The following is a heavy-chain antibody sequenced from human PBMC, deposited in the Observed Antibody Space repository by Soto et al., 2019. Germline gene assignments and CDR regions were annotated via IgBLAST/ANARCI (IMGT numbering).Heavy chain of an antibody. CDR3: AGTSSLQWYYMDV. J-gene: IGHJ6*03. Sequence: SETLSLTCTVSGGSISSSSYYWGWIRQPPGKGLEWIGSIYYSGSTYYNPSLKSRVTISVDTSKNQFSLKLSSVTAADTAVYYCAGTSSLQWYYMDVWDKGSTVNVSS. CDR1: GGSISSSSYY. CDR2: IYYSGST. D-gene: IGHD1-7*01. V-gene: IGHV4-39*01.